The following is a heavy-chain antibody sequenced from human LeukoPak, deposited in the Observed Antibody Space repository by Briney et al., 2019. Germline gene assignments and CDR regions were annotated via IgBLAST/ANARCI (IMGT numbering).Heavy chain of an antibody. D-gene: IGHD5-24*01. CDR1: GGSISSYY. V-gene: IGHV4-4*07. Sequence: PSETLSPTCTVSGGSISSYYWSWIRQPAGKGLEWIGRIYSSGRTEYNPSLKSRVTMSVDTSKNQFYLKLSSVTAADTALYYCARERQGWWLDSWGQGTLVTVSS. CDR3: ARERQGWWLDS. J-gene: IGHJ5*01. CDR2: IYSSGRT.